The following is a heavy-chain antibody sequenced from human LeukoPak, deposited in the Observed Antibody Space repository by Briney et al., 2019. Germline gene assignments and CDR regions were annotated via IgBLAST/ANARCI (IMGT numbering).Heavy chain of an antibody. CDR3: ARTGRRGSGNWYAWFDP. V-gene: IGHV1-2*02. D-gene: IGHD6-13*01. Sequence: GASVKVSCKASKYSFTDYFIHWVRQAPGQGLEWMGWINPKSGATHYAQRFQGRVTMTTDTSISTAYMDLTRLRSDDTAVYYCARTGRRGSGNWYAWFDPWGQGTLVTISS. CDR2: INPKSGAT. J-gene: IGHJ5*02. CDR1: KYSFTDYF.